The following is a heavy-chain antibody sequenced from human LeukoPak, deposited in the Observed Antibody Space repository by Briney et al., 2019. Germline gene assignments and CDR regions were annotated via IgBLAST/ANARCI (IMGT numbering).Heavy chain of an antibody. CDR1: GGTFSSYA. CDR3: ARRIAAAHDY. CDR2: IIPIFGTA. V-gene: IGHV1-69*06. Sequence: GSSVKVSCKASGGTFSSYAISWVRQAPGQGLEWMGGIIPIFGTANYAQKFQGRVTITADKSTSTAYMELSSLRSEGTAVYYCARRIAAAHDYWGQGTLATVSS. D-gene: IGHD6-13*01. J-gene: IGHJ4*02.